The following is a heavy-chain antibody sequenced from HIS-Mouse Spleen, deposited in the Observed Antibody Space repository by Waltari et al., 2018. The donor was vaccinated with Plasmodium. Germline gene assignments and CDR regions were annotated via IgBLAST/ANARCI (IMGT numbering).Heavy chain of an antibody. Sequence: ASVKVSCKASGYTFTGYYMHWVRQAPGQGLEWMGWINPNSGGTNYAQKFQGRVTMTRDTSISTAYMELSRLRSDDTAVYYCARDLAAAGHFDYWGQGTLVTVSS. CDR1: GYTFTGYY. J-gene: IGHJ4*02. CDR3: ARDLAAAGHFDY. V-gene: IGHV1-2*02. CDR2: INPNSGGT. D-gene: IGHD6-13*01.